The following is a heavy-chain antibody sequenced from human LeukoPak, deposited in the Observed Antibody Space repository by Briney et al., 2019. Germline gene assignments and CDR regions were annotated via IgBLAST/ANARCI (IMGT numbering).Heavy chain of an antibody. Sequence: GGSLRLSCAASGFTFGSYAMSWVRQAPGKGLGWVSDISGSGGSTYYADSVKGRFTISRDNSKTTPYLQMNSLRAEDTAVYYCARETRVRKAAAVFDYWGQGTLVTVSS. CDR1: GFTFGSYA. D-gene: IGHD6-13*01. CDR3: ARETRVRKAAAVFDY. V-gene: IGHV3-23*01. CDR2: ISGSGGST. J-gene: IGHJ4*02.